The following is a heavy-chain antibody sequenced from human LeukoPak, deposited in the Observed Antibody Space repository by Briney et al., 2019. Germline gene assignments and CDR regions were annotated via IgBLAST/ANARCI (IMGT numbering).Heavy chain of an antibody. CDR3: ASYLYWWSDLGY. CDR2: IYSGGST. V-gene: IGHV3-53*01. D-gene: IGHD2-8*02. CDR1: GFTVTSNY. Sequence: GGSLRLSCAASGFTVTSNYMSWVRQAPGKGLEWVSVIYSGGSTYYAESVKGRFTISRDNSKNTLYLQMNSLRVEDTAVYYCASYLYWWSDLGYWGQGTLVTVSS. J-gene: IGHJ4*02.